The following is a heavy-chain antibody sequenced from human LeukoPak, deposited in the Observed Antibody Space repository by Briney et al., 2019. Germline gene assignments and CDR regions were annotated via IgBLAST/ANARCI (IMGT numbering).Heavy chain of an antibody. CDR2: INPSGGST. CDR3: AAECSSSWPKYYFDY. J-gene: IGHJ4*02. V-gene: IGHV1-46*01. D-gene: IGHD6-13*01. Sequence: ASVKVSCKASGYTFTSYYMHWVRQAPGQGLEWMGIINPSGGSTSYAQKFQGRVTMTRDTSTSTVYMELSSLRSEDTAVYYCAAECSSSWPKYYFDYWGQGTLVTVSS. CDR1: GYTFTSYY.